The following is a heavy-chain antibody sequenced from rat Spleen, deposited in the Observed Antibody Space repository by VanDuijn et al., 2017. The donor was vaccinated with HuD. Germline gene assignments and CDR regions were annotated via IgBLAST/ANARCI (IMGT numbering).Heavy chain of an antibody. CDR1: GYSIISSY. CDR3: ARRRGQVYDNYFDY. J-gene: IGHJ2*01. D-gene: IGHD1-11*01. Sequence: EVQLQESGPGLVKPSQSLSLTCSVPGYSIISSYRWNWIRKFPGNKMEWIGHISYSGSTSYNPSLKSRISITRDTSKNQFFLQLNSVTTEDTATYYCARRRGQVYDNYFDYWGQGVMVTVSS. V-gene: IGHV3-1*01. CDR2: ISYSGST.